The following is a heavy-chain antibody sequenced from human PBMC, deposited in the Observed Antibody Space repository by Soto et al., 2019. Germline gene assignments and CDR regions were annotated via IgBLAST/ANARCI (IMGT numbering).Heavy chain of an antibody. CDR3: ARGMITLMNGAFEI. CDR1: GGSISSYY. CDR2: IYYSGSS. Sequence: QVQLQESGPGLVKPSETLSLTCTVSGGSISSYYWSWIRQSPGKGLEWIAYIYYSGSSNYNPSLKSRVTISVDTSNNQFSLKLSSVTAADSAMYYCARGMITLMNGAFEIWGQGTKVTVSS. V-gene: IGHV4-59*01. J-gene: IGHJ3*02. D-gene: IGHD3-16*01.